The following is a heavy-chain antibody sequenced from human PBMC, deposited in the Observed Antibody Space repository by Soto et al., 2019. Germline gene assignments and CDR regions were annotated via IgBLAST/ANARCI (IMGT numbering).Heavy chain of an antibody. V-gene: IGHV3-9*01. CDR2: ISWNSGSI. CDR1: GFTFDDYA. CDR3: AKDIGGNYCSSTSCYFLARGPPPMGDAFDI. Sequence: PGGSLRLSCAASGFTFDDYAMHWVRQAPGKGLEWVSGISWNSGSIGYADSVKGRFTISRDNAKNSLYLQMNSLRAEDTALYYCAKDIGGNYCSSTSCYFLARGPPPMGDAFDIWGQGTMVTVSS. D-gene: IGHD2-2*01. J-gene: IGHJ3*02.